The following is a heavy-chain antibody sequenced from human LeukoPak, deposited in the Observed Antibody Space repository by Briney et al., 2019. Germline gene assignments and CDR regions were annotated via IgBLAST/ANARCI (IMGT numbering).Heavy chain of an antibody. Sequence: ASVKVSCKASGYTFTGYYMHWVRQAPGQGLEWMGWINPNSGGTNYAQKFQGRVTMTRDMSTSTVYMELSSLRSEDTAVYYCATGASYAVFDYWGQGTLVTVSS. CDR2: INPNSGGT. CDR1: GYTFTGYY. D-gene: IGHD1-26*01. V-gene: IGHV1-2*02. CDR3: ATGASYAVFDY. J-gene: IGHJ4*02.